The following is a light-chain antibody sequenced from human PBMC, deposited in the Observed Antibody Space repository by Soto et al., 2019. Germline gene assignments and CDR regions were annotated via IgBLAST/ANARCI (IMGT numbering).Light chain of an antibody. V-gene: IGKV1-5*01. CDR2: DAS. Sequence: DIQMTQSPSTLSASVGDRVTITCRASQSISSWLAWYQQKPGKAPKLLIYDASSLESGVPSRFSGSGSGTEFTLTLSRLQPDDFATYYCQQYNSYSPLTFGQGTKVEIK. CDR3: QQYNSYSPLT. J-gene: IGKJ1*01. CDR1: QSISSW.